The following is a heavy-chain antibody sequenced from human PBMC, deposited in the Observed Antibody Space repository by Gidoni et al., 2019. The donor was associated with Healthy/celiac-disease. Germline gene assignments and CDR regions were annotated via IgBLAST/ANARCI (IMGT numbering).Heavy chain of an antibody. Sequence: EVQLVESGGGLVQPGGSLRLSCAASGCTFSRYWIPWVRQAPGKGRVWVSRINSDGSSTSYADSVKGRFTISRDNAKNTLYLQMNSLRAEDTAVYYCARDPPEEGQLSFDYWGQGTLVTVSS. V-gene: IGHV3-74*01. CDR2: INSDGSST. CDR1: GCTFSRYW. D-gene: IGHD6-19*01. J-gene: IGHJ4*02. CDR3: ARDPPEEGQLSFDY.